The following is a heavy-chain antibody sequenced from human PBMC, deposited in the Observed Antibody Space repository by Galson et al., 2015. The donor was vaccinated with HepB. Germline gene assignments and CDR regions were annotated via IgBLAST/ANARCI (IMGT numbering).Heavy chain of an antibody. CDR1: GFTFSSYG. D-gene: IGHD3-22*01. CDR2: ISYDGSNK. Sequence: SLRLSCAASGFTFSSYGMHWVRQAPGKGLEWVAVISYDGSNKYYADSVKGRFTISRDNSKNTLYLQMNSLRAEDTAVYYCAKEYYDSSGSMDIWGQGTMVTVSS. CDR3: AKEYYDSSGSMDI. V-gene: IGHV3-30*18. J-gene: IGHJ3*02.